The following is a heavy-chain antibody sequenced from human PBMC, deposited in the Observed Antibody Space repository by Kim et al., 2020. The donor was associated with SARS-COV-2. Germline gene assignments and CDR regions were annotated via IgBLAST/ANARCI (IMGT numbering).Heavy chain of an antibody. D-gene: IGHD2-15*01. CDR3: ARGLAHGGVVVVAATPQTPVYFDY. CDR2: INHSGST. J-gene: IGHJ4*02. Sequence: SETLSLTCAVYGGSFSGYYWSWIRQPPGKGLEWIGEINHSGSTNYNPSLKSRVTISVDTSKNQFSLKLSSVTAADTAVYYCARGLAHGGVVVVAATPQTPVYFDYWGQGTLVTVSS. CDR1: GGSFSGYY. V-gene: IGHV4-34*01.